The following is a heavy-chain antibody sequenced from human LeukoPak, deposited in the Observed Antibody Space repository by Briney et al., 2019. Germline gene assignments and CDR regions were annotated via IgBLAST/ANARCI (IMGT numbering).Heavy chain of an antibody. Sequence: GGSLRLSCAASGFTFSSYSMNWVRQAPGKGLEWVSYISSSSSTIYYADSVKGRFTISRDNAKNSLYLQTNSLRAEDTALYYCAKDTGYSITIFGVNYWGQGTLVTVSS. CDR3: AKDTGYSITIFGVNY. D-gene: IGHD3-3*01. V-gene: IGHV3-48*04. CDR2: ISSSSSTI. J-gene: IGHJ4*02. CDR1: GFTFSSYS.